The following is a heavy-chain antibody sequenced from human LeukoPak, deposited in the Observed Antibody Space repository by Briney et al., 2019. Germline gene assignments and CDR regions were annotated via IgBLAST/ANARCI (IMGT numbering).Heavy chain of an antibody. Sequence: SETLSLTCIVSGGSINSHYWSWIRQPPGKGLEWIGYIFNTGNTNYNPSLASRVTMSVDTSRAQFFLRLSPVTAADTAIYYCASRPADTTWYGVFDYWSQGTLVTVSS. J-gene: IGHJ4*02. CDR3: ASRPADTTWYGVFDY. D-gene: IGHD3-10*01. CDR2: IFNTGNT. V-gene: IGHV4-59*11. CDR1: GGSINSHY.